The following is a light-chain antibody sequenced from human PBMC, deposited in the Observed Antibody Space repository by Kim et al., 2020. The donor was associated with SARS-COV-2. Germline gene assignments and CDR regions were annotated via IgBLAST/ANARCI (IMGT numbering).Light chain of an antibody. J-gene: IGLJ2*01. CDR3: EEWDDRNVI. CDR2: EGS. CDR1: KLGDKY. V-gene: IGLV3-1*01. Sequence: SYELTQPPSVSVSPGQTAIITCSGEKLGDKYACWYQQKSGQSPVLVIYEGSERPSGIPERFSGSKSGSTATLTISGAQAMDEDDYYCEEWDDRNVIFGGGNQLSV.